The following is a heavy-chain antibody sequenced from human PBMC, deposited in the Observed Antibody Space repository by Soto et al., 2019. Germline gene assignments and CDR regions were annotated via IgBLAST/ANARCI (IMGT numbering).Heavy chain of an antibody. CDR3: ARGGGVGVAGSAAFDM. V-gene: IGHV1-2*02. Sequence: QLHLVQSGAVVKKPGASVTVSCSASGYPVTAYYMHWVRQAPGRGLEWMGGINPATGAAKYTQTSQGRVTMTRATSTSTVFMELSGLTSEDTAVFYFARGGGVGVAGSAAFDMWGQGTLVTVSS. J-gene: IGHJ3*02. D-gene: IGHD3-3*01. CDR2: INPATGAA. CDR1: GYPVTAYY.